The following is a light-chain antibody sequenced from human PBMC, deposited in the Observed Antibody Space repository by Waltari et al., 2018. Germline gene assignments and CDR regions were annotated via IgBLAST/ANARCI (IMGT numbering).Light chain of an antibody. V-gene: IGKV4-1*01. Sequence: DIVMTQSPDSLAVPLGERVTFNCRSSQSLLHSAVNKSYLAWFQQKSGQSPKLLIYWASAREYWVPDRFIGGGSGTDFTLTISRLQPEDVAIYYCLQYYSIPQTFSQGTKVEI. J-gene: IGKJ1*01. CDR3: LQYYSIPQT. CDR2: WAS. CDR1: QSLLHSAVNKSY.